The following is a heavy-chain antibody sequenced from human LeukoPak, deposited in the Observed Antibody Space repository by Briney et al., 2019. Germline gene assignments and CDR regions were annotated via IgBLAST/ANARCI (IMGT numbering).Heavy chain of an antibody. Sequence: GASVKVSCTASGGTFSSYAISWVRQAPGQGLEWMGGIIPIFGTANYAQKFQGRVTITADESTSTAYMELSSLRAEDTAVYYCARDGADVLGYGYGPDAFDIWGQGTMVTVSS. CDR3: ARDGADVLGYGYGPDAFDI. CDR1: GGTFSSYA. J-gene: IGHJ3*02. CDR2: IIPIFGTA. D-gene: IGHD5-18*01. V-gene: IGHV1-69*13.